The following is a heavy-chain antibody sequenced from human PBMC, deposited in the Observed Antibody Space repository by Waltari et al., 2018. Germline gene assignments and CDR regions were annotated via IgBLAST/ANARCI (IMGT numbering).Heavy chain of an antibody. CDR2: INPNSGGT. CDR1: GYTFTGYY. CDR3: ATEAYDFWSGYPDMDV. J-gene: IGHJ6*03. Sequence: QVQLVQSGAEVKKPGASVKVSCKASGYTFTGYYMHWVRQAPGQGLEWMGWINPNSGGTNYAQKFQGRVTMTRDTSISTAYMELSRLRSDDTAVYYCATEAYDFWSGYPDMDVWGKGTTVTVSS. D-gene: IGHD3-3*01. V-gene: IGHV1-2*02.